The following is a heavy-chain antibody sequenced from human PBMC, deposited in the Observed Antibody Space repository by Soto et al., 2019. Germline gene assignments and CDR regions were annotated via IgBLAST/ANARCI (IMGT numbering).Heavy chain of an antibody. Sequence: QVQLQQWGAGLLKPSETLSLTCAVYGGSFSGYYWTWIRQTPGTGLEWIGEIHHSGSTNYNPSLKSRVTISVDTSKNQSSLKLPSVTAADTAGYYCARDKITGLSDYWGQGTLVTVSS. CDR1: GGSFSGYY. CDR3: ARDKITGLSDY. V-gene: IGHV4-34*01. D-gene: IGHD2-8*02. CDR2: IHHSGST. J-gene: IGHJ4*02.